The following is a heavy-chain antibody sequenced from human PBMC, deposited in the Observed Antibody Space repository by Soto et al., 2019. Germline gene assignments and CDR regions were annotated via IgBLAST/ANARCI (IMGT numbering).Heavy chain of an antibody. J-gene: IGHJ5*02. CDR1: GGSISSYY. V-gene: IGHV4-59*01. CDR3: ARSSWATTRFDP. Sequence: QVQLQESGPGLVKPSETLSLTCTVSGGSISSYYWSWIRQPPGKGLEWIGYIYYSGSTNYNPSLNSRVTIALDTCQDHCALKLSSVTAADTAVYYCARSSWATTRFDPWGQGTLVTVSS. CDR2: IYYSGST. D-gene: IGHD1-1*01.